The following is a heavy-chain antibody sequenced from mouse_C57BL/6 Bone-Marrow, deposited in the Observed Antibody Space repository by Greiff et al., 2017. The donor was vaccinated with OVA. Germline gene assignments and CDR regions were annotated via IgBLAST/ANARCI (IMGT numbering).Heavy chain of an antibody. Sequence: VQLQQSGAELARPGASVKLSCKASGYTFTSYGISWVKQRTGQGLEWIGEIYPRSGNTYYNEKFKGKATLTADKSSSTAYMELRSLAAEDSAVYFCARGGWLLSFDYWGQGTTLTVSS. D-gene: IGHD2-3*01. J-gene: IGHJ2*01. CDR3: ARGGWLLSFDY. CDR1: GYTFTSYG. V-gene: IGHV1-81*01. CDR2: IYPRSGNT.